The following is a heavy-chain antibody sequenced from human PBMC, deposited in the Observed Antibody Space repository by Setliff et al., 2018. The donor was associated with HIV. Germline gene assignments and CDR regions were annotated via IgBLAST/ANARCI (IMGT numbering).Heavy chain of an antibody. V-gene: IGHV3-48*03. J-gene: IGHJ4*02. CDR3: ATDRGEPR. CDR2: ISGSGGTV. CDR1: GFPFESYE. D-gene: IGHD3-16*01. Sequence: PGGSLSLSCVASGFPFESYEMNWVRQTPGKGLEWISYISGSGGTVHYADAVKGRFTISRDNAENVLYLQIHSLRAEDTAVYYCATDRGEPRWGQGTLVTVS.